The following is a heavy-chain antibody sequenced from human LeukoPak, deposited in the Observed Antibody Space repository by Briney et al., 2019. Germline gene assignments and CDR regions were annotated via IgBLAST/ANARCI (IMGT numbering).Heavy chain of an antibody. CDR2: INPNSGGT. V-gene: IGHV1-2*02. J-gene: IGHJ5*02. Sequence: GASVKVSCKASGYTFTSYDINWVRQATGQGLEWMGWINPNSGGTNYAQKFQGRVTMTRDTSISTAYMELSRLRSDDTAVYYCARELMGRGNDPWGQGTLVTVSS. CDR3: ARELMGRGNDP. D-gene: IGHD3-10*01. CDR1: GYTFTSYD.